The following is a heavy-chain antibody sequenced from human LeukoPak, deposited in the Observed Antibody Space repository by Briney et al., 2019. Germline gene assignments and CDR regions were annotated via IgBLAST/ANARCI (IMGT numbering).Heavy chain of an antibody. Sequence: SETLSLTCTVSGGSISSANFYWSWIRQPPGKGLEWIGYISPGGNTYYNPSLKSRVTISVDRSRNQFSLKVNSVTAADTAVYYCAKGVVWEPYYFDCWGQGTLGTVSS. J-gene: IGHJ4*02. V-gene: IGHV4-30-2*01. D-gene: IGHD3-3*01. CDR3: AKGVVWEPYYFDC. CDR1: GGSISSANFY. CDR2: ISPGGNT.